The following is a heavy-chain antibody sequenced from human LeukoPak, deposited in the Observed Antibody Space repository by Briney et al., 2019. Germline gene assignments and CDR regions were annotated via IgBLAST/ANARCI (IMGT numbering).Heavy chain of an antibody. CDR3: ARGKGYYGSGSLKY. D-gene: IGHD3-10*01. CDR2: IYYSGST. Sequence: PSETLSLTCTVSGGSISSSSYYWGWIRQPPGKGLEWIGSIYYSGSTYYNPSLKSRVTISVDTSKNQFSLKLSSVTAADTAVYYCARGKGYYGSGSLKYWGQGTLVTVSS. CDR1: GGSISSSSYY. V-gene: IGHV4-39*07. J-gene: IGHJ4*02.